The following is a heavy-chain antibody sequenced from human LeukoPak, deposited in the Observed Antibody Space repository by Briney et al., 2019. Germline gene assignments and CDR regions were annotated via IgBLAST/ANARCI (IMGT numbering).Heavy chain of an antibody. V-gene: IGHV4-4*02. CDR3: ARGLRYCSGGSCYSGYFQH. D-gene: IGHD2-15*01. CDR2: VYHSGST. CDR1: GFNFSTYS. J-gene: IGHJ1*01. Sequence: PGGSLRLSCAASGFNFSTYSMHWVRQAPGKGLEWIASVYHSGSTSYNPPLKSRLTISVHKSKNQFSLKLSSVTAADTAVYYCARGLRYCSGGSCYSGYFQHWGQGTLVTVSS.